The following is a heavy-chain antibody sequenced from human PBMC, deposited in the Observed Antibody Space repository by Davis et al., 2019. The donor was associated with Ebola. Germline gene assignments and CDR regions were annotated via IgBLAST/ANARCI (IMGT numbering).Heavy chain of an antibody. CDR3: ARFSRGYSYEIDY. J-gene: IGHJ4*02. CDR1: GGSISSYY. D-gene: IGHD5-18*01. V-gene: IGHV4-59*01. CDR2: IYYSGST. Sequence: SETLSLTCTVSGGSISSYYWSWIRQPPGKGLEWNGYIYYSGSTNYNPSLKSRVTISVDTSKNQFSLKLSSVTAADTAGYYCARFSRGYSYEIDYWGQGTLVTVSS.